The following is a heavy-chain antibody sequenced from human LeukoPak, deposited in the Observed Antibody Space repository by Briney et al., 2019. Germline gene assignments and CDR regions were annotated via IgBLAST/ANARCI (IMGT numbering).Heavy chain of an antibody. V-gene: IGHV4-34*01. Sequence: SETLSLTCAVYGGSVSGYYWSWIRQPPGKGLEWIGEINHSGSTNYNPSLKSRVTISVDTSKNQFSLKLSSVTAADTAVYYCASGGHSSGWYWSDYWGQGTLVTVSS. CDR3: ASGGHSSGWYWSDY. D-gene: IGHD6-19*01. CDR1: GGSVSGYY. CDR2: INHSGST. J-gene: IGHJ4*02.